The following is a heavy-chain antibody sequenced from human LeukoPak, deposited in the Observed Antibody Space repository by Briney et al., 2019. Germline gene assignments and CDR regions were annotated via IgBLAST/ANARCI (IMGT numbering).Heavy chain of an antibody. V-gene: IGHV3-30*10. J-gene: IGHJ4*02. CDR3: TRRGGGYNFDY. Sequence: GGSLRLSCAASGFAFNTYAMHWVRQAPGKGLEWVAVISFDGGTKHYTDSVKGRFTISRDNSRNTLYLQMDGLKTEDTSIYYCTRRGGGYNFDYWGQGTLVIVSS. CDR1: GFAFNTYA. CDR2: ISFDGGTK. D-gene: IGHD5-24*01.